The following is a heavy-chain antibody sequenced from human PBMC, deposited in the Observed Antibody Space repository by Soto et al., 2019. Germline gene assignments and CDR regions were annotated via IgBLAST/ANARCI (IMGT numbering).Heavy chain of an antibody. Sequence: QVQVQESGPGLVKPSETLSLTCSVSGGSMSKFYWSWIRKTAGKGLEWTGRVYATGTSDYNPSLRSRIAMSVDISKKTFSLRLRSVTAADTGVYYCVRDGSKTLRDCFDPWGQGILVTVSS. D-gene: IGHD4-17*01. CDR1: GGSMSKFY. CDR3: VRDGSKTLRDCFDP. J-gene: IGHJ5*02. CDR2: VYATGTS. V-gene: IGHV4-4*07.